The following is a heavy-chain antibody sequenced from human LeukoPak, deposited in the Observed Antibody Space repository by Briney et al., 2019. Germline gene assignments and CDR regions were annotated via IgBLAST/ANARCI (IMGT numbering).Heavy chain of an antibody. J-gene: IGHJ4*02. D-gene: IGHD4-23*01. V-gene: IGHV4-59*08. CDR1: GGSISSYY. CDR2: IYYSGST. Sequence: TSETLSLTYTVSGGSISSYYWTWIRQPPGKGLEWIGYIYYSGSTNYNPSLKSRVTISVDTSKNQFSLKLSSVTAADTAVYYCAGGSGGNHGFDYWGQGTLVTVSS. CDR3: AGGSGGNHGFDY.